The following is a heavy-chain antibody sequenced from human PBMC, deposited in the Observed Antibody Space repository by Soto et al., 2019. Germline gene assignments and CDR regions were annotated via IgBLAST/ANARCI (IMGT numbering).Heavy chain of an antibody. CDR1: GYTFNNYG. CDR2: ISAYNGNT. Sequence: QVQLVQSGAEVKKPGASVKVSCKASGYTFNNYGISWVRQAPGQGLEWMGWISAYNGNTNYAQKFQGRVTMTTGRSTSTAYMELRSMRSDDTAVYYCSRDGGNKDWFDPWGQGTLVTVSS. J-gene: IGHJ5*02. V-gene: IGHV1-18*01. CDR3: SRDGGNKDWFDP. D-gene: IGHD3-16*01.